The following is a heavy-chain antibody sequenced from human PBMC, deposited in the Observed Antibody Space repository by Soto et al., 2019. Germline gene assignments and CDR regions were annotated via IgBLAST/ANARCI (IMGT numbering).Heavy chain of an antibody. J-gene: IGHJ4*02. CDR1: GGSFSGYY. CDR3: ARSWNYDFWSGYRIPHYFDY. V-gene: IGHV4-34*01. D-gene: IGHD3-3*01. CDR2: INHSGST. Sequence: NPSETLSLTCAVYGGSFSGYYWSWIRQPPRKGQEWIGEINHSGSTNYNPSLKSRVTISVDTSKNQFSLKLSSVTAADTAVYYCARSWNYDFWSGYRIPHYFDYWGQGTLVTVSS.